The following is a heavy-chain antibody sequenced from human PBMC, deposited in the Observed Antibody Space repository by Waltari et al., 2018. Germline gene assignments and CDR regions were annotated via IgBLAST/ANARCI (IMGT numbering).Heavy chain of an antibody. CDR2: IYTSGST. CDR1: GGSISSGSYY. Sequence: QVQLQESGPGLVKPSQTLSLTCTVSGGSISSGSYYWSWIRQPAGKGLEWIGRIYTSGSTNYNPSRKSRVTISVDTSKNQFSLKLSSVTAADTAVYYCARVGTVDGSGWYAFDIWGQGTMVTVSS. J-gene: IGHJ3*02. CDR3: ARVGTVDGSGWYAFDI. D-gene: IGHD6-19*01. V-gene: IGHV4-61*02.